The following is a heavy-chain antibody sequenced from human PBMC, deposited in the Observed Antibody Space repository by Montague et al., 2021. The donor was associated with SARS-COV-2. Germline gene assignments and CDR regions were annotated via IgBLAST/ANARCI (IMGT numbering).Heavy chain of an antibody. V-gene: IGHV4-34*01. CDR3: ARGGHQLRFGLDV. Sequence: SETLSPTCAVYGGSFSGYYWSWIRQPPGKGLEWIGQIHHTGSTIYKPSLKSRVTISEDTSKNQFSLKMTSVTAADTAVYYCARGGHQLRFGLDVWGQGTTVTVSS. D-gene: IGHD3-16*01. CDR2: IHHTGST. J-gene: IGHJ6*02. CDR1: GGSFSGYY.